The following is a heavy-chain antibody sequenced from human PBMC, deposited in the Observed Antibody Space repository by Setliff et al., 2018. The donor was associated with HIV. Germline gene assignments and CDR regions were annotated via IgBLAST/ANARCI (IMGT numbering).Heavy chain of an antibody. CDR2: MNPKNSDT. J-gene: IGHJ6*02. CDR3: ARPPTAHDNMPWDSFPV. Sequence: ASVQVSCKASGYDFTTYDLEWVRQATGQGLEWIGKMNPKNSDTEYAQKFQGGVTMTRDTAISTAYLDLHNLLSEDTAVYFCARPPTAHDNMPWDSFPVWGQGTSVTVSS. D-gene: IGHD1-1*01. V-gene: IGHV1-8*01. CDR1: GYDFTTYD.